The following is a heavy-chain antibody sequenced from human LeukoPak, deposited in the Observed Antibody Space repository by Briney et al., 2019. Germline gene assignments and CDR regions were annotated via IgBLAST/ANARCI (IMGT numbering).Heavy chain of an antibody. V-gene: IGHV3-21*01. CDR1: GFIFDDYD. D-gene: IGHD5-24*01. J-gene: IGHJ4*02. Sequence: GGSLRLSCAASGFIFDDYDVSWVRQAPGKGLEWVSSISSSSSYIYYADSVKGRFTISRDNAKNSLYLQMNSLRAEDTAVYYCASRDGYNPYWGQGTLVTVSS. CDR2: ISSSSSYI. CDR3: ASRDGYNPY.